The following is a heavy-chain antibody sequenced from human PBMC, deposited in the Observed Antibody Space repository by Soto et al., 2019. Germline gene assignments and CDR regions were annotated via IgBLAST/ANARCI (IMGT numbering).Heavy chain of an antibody. CDR3: ARGDKIGITILGVVPTYRAEYFQH. CDR2: INPNSGGT. CDR1: VYTLTSYY. Sequence: SVKVACKSSVYTLTSYYMHLVRQAPGQGLEWIGWINPNSGGTNYAQKFQGWVTMTRDTSISTAYMELSRLRSDDKAVYYCARGDKIGITILGVVPTYRAEYFQHWGQGTLVTVSS. V-gene: IGHV1-2*04. J-gene: IGHJ1*01. D-gene: IGHD3-3*01.